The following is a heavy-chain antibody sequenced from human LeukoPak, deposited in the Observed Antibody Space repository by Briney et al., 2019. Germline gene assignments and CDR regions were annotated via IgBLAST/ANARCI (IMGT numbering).Heavy chain of an antibody. CDR3: ARDRTPGYSSSWPNSGWFDP. D-gene: IGHD6-13*01. CDR2: ISAYNGNT. Sequence: GASVKVSCKASGYTFTSYGISWVRQAPGQGLEWMGWISAYNGNTNYAQKLQGRVTMTTDTSTSTAYMELRSLRSDDTAVYYCARDRTPGYSSSWPNSGWFDPWGQGTLVTVSS. V-gene: IGHV1-18*01. CDR1: GYTFTSYG. J-gene: IGHJ5*02.